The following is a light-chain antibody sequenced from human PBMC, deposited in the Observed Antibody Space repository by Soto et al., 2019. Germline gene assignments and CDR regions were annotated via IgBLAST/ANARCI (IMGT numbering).Light chain of an antibody. J-gene: IGLJ1*01. CDR1: SSDVGAYNY. Sequence: QSALTQPASVSGSPGQSITISCTGTSSDVGAYNYDSWYQQYPGEAPKVIIYDVSHRPAGVSNLFSGSKSGNTASLTISGIQTQDEADYYCSSYTSATTYVFGTGIKLTVL. V-gene: IGLV2-14*01. CDR2: DVS. CDR3: SSYTSATTYV.